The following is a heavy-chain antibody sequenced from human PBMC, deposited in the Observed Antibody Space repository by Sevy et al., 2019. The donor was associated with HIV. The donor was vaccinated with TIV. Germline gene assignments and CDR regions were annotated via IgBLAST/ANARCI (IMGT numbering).Heavy chain of an antibody. CDR1: GFTFDDYG. Sequence: GGSLRLSCAASGFTFDDYGMHWVRQAPGKGLEWVSGLTWTSSSITYADSVKGRFTVWRDNAKNSLYLQMTNLRADDTAFYFCAKGTMVAAMDICEPFDAWGQGTMVTVSS. CDR3: AKGTMVAAMDICEPFDA. V-gene: IGHV3-9*01. J-gene: IGHJ3*01. D-gene: IGHD5-18*01. CDR2: LTWTSSSI.